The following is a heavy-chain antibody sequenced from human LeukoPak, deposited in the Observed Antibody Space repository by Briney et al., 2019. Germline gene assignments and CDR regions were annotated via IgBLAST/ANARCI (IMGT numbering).Heavy chain of an antibody. J-gene: IGHJ3*02. CDR2: VSDSGTT. CDR3: AREGGSYDAFDI. V-gene: IGHV4-59*01. D-gene: IGHD1-26*01. Sequence: SETLSLTCTVSGGSISSYYWSWIRQPPGKGLEWFGYVSDSGTTNYNPSLKSRVTISVDTSKIQFSLKLSSVTAADTAVYYCAREGGSYDAFDIWGQGTMVTVSS. CDR1: GGSISSYY.